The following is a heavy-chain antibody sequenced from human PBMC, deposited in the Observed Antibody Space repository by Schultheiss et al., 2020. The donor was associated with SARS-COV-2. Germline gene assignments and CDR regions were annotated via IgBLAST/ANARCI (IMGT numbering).Heavy chain of an antibody. D-gene: IGHD5-18*01. CDR1: GFTFSSYE. V-gene: IGHV3-48*03. CDR2: ISSSGSTI. CDR3: AGGYSYGQYFDY. Sequence: GGSLRLSCAASGFTFSSYEMNWVRQAPGKGLEWVSYISSSGSTIYYADSVKGRFTISRDNAKNSLYLQMNSLRAEDTAVYYCAGGYSYGQYFDYWGQGTLVTVSS. J-gene: IGHJ4*02.